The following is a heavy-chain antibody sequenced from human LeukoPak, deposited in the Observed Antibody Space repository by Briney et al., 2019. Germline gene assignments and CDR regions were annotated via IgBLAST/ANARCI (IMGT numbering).Heavy chain of an antibody. CDR2: INPNSGGT. J-gene: IGHJ4*02. Sequence: GASVKVSCKASGYTFTGYYMHWVRQAPGQGLEWMGWINPNSGGTNYAQKFQGRVTMTRDTSISTAYMELSRLRSDDTAVYHCARAATVAGRYEFDYWGQGTLVTVSS. CDR1: GYTFTGYY. D-gene: IGHD6-19*01. V-gene: IGHV1-2*02. CDR3: ARAATVAGRYEFDY.